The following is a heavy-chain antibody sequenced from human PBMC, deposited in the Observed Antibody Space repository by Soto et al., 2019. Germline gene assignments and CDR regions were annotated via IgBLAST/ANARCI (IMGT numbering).Heavy chain of an antibody. V-gene: IGHV1-18*01. CDR3: ARDGIAARPGDY. J-gene: IGHJ4*02. D-gene: IGHD6-6*01. CDR1: GYTFTSYG. CDR2: ISAYNGNT. Sequence: QVQLVQSGAEVKKPGASVKVSCKASGYTFTSYGISWVRQAPGQGLEWMGWISAYNGNTNYAQKLQGRVAMPADTSTSTADMEPRSLRSDDTAVDYCARDGIAARPGDYWGQGTLVTVSA.